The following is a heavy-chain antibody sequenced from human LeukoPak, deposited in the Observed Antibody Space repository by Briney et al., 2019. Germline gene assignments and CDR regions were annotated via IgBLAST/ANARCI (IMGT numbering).Heavy chain of an antibody. CDR3: ARDAMAATGY. V-gene: IGHV3-21*01. D-gene: IGHD2-8*01. Sequence: GGSLRLSCAASGFTFSGYWMNWVRQAPGKGLEWVSSISSSSSYIYYADSVKGRFTISRDNAKNSLYLQMNSLRAEDTAVYYCARDAMAATGYWGQGTLVTVSS. J-gene: IGHJ4*02. CDR1: GFTFSGYW. CDR2: ISSSSSYI.